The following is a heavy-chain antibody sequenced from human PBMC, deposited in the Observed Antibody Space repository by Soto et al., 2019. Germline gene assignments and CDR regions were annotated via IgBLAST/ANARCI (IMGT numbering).Heavy chain of an antibody. V-gene: IGHV3-33*01. Sequence: AGGSLRLSCAASGFTFSSYGMHWVRQAPGKGLEWVAVIWYDGSNKYYADSVKGRFTISRDNSKNTLYLQMNSLRAEDTAVYYCAREFIAAAGITYYYYGMDVWGQGTTVTVSS. J-gene: IGHJ6*02. CDR1: GFTFSSYG. D-gene: IGHD6-13*01. CDR2: IWYDGSNK. CDR3: AREFIAAAGITYYYYGMDV.